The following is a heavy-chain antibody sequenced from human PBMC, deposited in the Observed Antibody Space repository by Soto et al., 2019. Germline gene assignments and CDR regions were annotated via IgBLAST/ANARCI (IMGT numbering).Heavy chain of an antibody. J-gene: IGHJ6*02. Sequence: QVQLVQSGAEVKKPGSSVKVSCKASGGTFSSYAISWVRQAPGQGLEWMGGIIPIFGTANYAQKFQGRVTIYAEKSTSTAYKGLRRLRSEDTAVDYCAGDREGYCSSTSCYNPGFGMDVLGPGTTVTLPS. CDR1: GGTFSSYA. CDR3: AGDREGYCSSTSCYNPGFGMDV. D-gene: IGHD2-2*02. V-gene: IGHV1-69*06. CDR2: IIPIFGTA.